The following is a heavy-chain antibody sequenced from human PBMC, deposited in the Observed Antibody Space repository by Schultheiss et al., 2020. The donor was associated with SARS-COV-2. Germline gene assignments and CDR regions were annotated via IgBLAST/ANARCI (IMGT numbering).Heavy chain of an antibody. CDR2: IYYSGST. CDR3: ARVYCGGDCYSDL. D-gene: IGHD2-21*01. CDR1: GYSISSGYY. V-gene: IGHV4-38-2*01. Sequence: SETLSLTCAVSGYSISSGYYWGWIRQPPGKGLEWIGSIYYSGSTYYNPSLKSRVTMSVDTSKNQFSLKLSSVTAADTAVYYCARVYCGGDCYSDLWGRGTLVTVSS. J-gene: IGHJ2*01.